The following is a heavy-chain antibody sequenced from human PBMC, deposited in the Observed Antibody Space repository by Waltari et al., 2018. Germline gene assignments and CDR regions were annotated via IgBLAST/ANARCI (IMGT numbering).Heavy chain of an antibody. J-gene: IGHJ6*02. D-gene: IGHD6-6*01. CDR1: GGSISPYY. CDR3: ARTIAARPEDYYYYGMDV. Sequence: QVQLQESGPGLVKPSETLSLTCTVSGGSISPYYWSWLRQPPGKGLEWIGYIYYTGTTNYNPSLKSRVTISVDTSKNQFSLKLTSVTVADTAMYYCARTIAARPEDYYYYGMDVWGQGTTVTVSS. CDR2: IYYTGTT. V-gene: IGHV4-59*08.